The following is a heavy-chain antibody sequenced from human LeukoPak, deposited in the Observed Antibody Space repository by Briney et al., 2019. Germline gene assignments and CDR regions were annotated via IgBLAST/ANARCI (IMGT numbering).Heavy chain of an antibody. D-gene: IGHD6-19*01. CDR3: AGGPLAVAGLDYYYYYYMDV. J-gene: IGHJ6*03. CDR1: GFTVSSNS. V-gene: IGHV3-53*01. Sequence: GGSLRLSCTVSGFTVSSNSMSWVRQAPGKGLEWVSFIYSAGSTHYSDSVKGRFTISIDNSKNTLYLQMNSLRAEDTAVYYCAGGPLAVAGLDYYYYYYMDVWGKGTTVTVSS. CDR2: IYSAGST.